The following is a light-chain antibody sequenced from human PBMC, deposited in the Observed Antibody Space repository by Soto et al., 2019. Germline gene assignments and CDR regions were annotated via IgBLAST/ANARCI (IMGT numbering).Light chain of an antibody. J-gene: IGKJ1*01. V-gene: IGKV3-20*01. Sequence: EIVLTQSPGSVSLSRGEKATLSCRASQSVGDTSLSWYQQKPGLAPRLLIYGVSNRATGIPDRFSGSGSVTDFILTICRLEPEDFALYYGGHFVSAPPRTFGQATKVEIK. CDR1: QSVGDTS. CDR2: GVS. CDR3: GHFVSAPPRT.